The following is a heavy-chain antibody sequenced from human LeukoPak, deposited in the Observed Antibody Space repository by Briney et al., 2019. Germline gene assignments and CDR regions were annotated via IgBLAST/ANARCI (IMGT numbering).Heavy chain of an antibody. D-gene: IGHD6-19*01. CDR2: ISGSGGST. J-gene: IGHJ4*02. CDR1: GFTVSSNY. Sequence: GGSLRLSCAASGFTVSSNYMSWVRQAPGKGLEWVSAISGSGGSTYYADSVKGRFTISRDNSKNTLYLQMNSLRAEDTAVYYCAKDFDIYSSGWFFDYWGQGTLVTVSS. V-gene: IGHV3-23*01. CDR3: AKDFDIYSSGWFFDY.